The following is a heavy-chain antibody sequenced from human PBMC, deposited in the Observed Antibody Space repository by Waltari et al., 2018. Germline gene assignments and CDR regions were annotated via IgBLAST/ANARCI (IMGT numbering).Heavy chain of an antibody. CDR3: ARGRNNGRSGYDI. J-gene: IGHJ3*02. Sequence: EVQLVDSGGGLVQPGGSLRLSCPSSGFTLSRFSMNCVRQVSGKGLEWVSDISSSSSTIYYVDSVKGRFTISRDNADNSLYLQMNSLRAEDTAVYYCARGRNNGRSGYDIWGQGTMVTVSS. CDR1: GFTLSRFS. CDR2: ISSSSSTI. V-gene: IGHV3-48*01. D-gene: IGHD3-22*01.